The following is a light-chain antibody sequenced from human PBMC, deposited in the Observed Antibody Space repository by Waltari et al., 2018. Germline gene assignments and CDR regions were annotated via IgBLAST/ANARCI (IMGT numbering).Light chain of an antibody. V-gene: IGLV2-8*01. CDR1: SSHVGGYNY. CDR2: EVT. Sequence: QSALTQPPSASGSPGQSVTIPCTGTSSHVGGYNYVSWYQQHPGKAPQLIIYEVTKRPSGVPDRFSGSKSGNTASLTVSGLQTEDEADYYCISYAGSNTWVFGGGTKLTVL. J-gene: IGLJ3*02. CDR3: ISYAGSNTWV.